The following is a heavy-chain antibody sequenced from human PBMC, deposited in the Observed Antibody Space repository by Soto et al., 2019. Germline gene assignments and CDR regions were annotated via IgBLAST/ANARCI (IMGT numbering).Heavy chain of an antibody. CDR3: AQTVGIAVAGTEGGWFDP. CDR1: GFSLSTSGVG. V-gene: IGHV2-5*02. Sequence: QITLKESGPTLVKPTQTLTLTCTFSGFSLSTSGVGVGWIRQPPGKALEWLALIYWDDDKRYSPSLKSRLTITKDXCKIQXXLTMTTMDPVDTATYYGAQTVGIAVAGTEGGWFDPWGQGTLVTVSS. J-gene: IGHJ5*02. D-gene: IGHD6-19*01. CDR2: IYWDDDK.